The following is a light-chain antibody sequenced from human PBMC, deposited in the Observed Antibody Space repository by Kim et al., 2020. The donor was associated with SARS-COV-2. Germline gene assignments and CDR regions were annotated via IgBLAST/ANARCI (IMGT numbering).Light chain of an antibody. CDR3: QQYNSYPIYT. CDR1: QSISSW. V-gene: IGKV1-5*03. CDR2: KAS. Sequence: DIQMTQSPSTLSTSVGDRVTITCRANQSISSWLAWYQQKPGKAPKLLIYKASSLESGVPSRFSGSGSGTEFTLTISSLQPDDFATYYYQQYNSYPIYTFGQGTKLEI. J-gene: IGKJ2*01.